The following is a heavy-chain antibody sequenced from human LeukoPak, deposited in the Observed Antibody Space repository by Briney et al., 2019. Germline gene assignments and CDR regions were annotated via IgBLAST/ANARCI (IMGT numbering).Heavy chain of an antibody. CDR3: ARDSSGWYLVYYFDY. CDR1: GFTFSSYW. D-gene: IGHD6-19*01. Sequence: PGGSLRLSCAASGFTFSSYWMSWVRQAPGKGLEWVANIKLDGSEKYYVDSVKGRFTISRDNAKNSLYLQMNSLRAEDTAVYYCARDSSGWYLVYYFDYWGQGTLVTVSS. CDR2: IKLDGSEK. V-gene: IGHV3-7*01. J-gene: IGHJ4*02.